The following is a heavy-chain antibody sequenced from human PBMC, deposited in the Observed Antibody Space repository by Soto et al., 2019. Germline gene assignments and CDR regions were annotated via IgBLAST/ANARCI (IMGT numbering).Heavy chain of an antibody. CDR1: GGSISSSSYY. J-gene: IGHJ4*02. Sequence: TVSGGSISSSSYYWGWIRQPPGKGLEWIGSIYYSGSTYYNPSLKSRVTISVDTSKNQFSLKLSSVTAADTAVYYCARHKGRLTAKGLADYWGQGTLVTVSS. CDR3: ARHKGRLTAKGLADY. CDR2: IYYSGST. V-gene: IGHV4-39*01. D-gene: IGHD5-18*01.